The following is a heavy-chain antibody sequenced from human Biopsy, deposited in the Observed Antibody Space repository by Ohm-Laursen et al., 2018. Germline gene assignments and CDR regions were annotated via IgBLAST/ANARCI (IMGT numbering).Heavy chain of an antibody. CDR1: GYTFTTYD. CDR3: ARAVRYRLLSDP. J-gene: IGHJ5*02. CDR2: MNPISGNT. V-gene: IGHV1-8*01. D-gene: IGHD2/OR15-2a*01. Sequence: ASVKVSCKASGYTFTTYDITWVRQATGQGLEWMGWMNPISGNTDYAHKFRGRVTMTSDSSISTAYLEVSSLTFEDTAVYYCARAVRYRLLSDPWGQGTLVTVSS.